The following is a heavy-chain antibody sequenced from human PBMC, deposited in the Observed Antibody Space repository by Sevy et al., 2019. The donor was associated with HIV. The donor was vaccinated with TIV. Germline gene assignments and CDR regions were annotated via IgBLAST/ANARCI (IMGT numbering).Heavy chain of an antibody. Sequence: SETLSLTCSVSGGSISSYFWSWIRQPPGKGLEWMGYIYYTGTTNYNTSPRRRVTISLDTSTKHFSLNLTSVTAADSAVYYCARDLAGRPRGFDLWGQGTLVTVSS. CDR3: ARDLAGRPRGFDL. D-gene: IGHD6-6*01. CDR2: IYYTGTT. J-gene: IGHJ4*02. V-gene: IGHV4-59*01. CDR1: GGSISSYF.